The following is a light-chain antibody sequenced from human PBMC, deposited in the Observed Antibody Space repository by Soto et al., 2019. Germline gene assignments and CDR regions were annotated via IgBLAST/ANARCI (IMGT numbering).Light chain of an antibody. CDR2: HVT. V-gene: IGLV2-14*03. J-gene: IGLJ1*01. Sequence: QSALTQPASVSVSPGQSITISCTGTSSDIGHYDYVSWYQQHPGKAPKLMIYHVTYRPSGVSNRYSGSKSGNSASLTISGLQADDEDDYYCCSLTTSHTYVFGSGTKVTVL. CDR3: CSLTTSHTYV. CDR1: SSDIGHYDY.